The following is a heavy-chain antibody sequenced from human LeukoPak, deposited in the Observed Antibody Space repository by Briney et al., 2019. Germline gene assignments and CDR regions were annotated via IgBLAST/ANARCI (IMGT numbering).Heavy chain of an antibody. CDR3: ARGVYINSGDFDY. V-gene: IGHV1-46*01. Sequence: GASVEVSCMSSGYTFTSYYMHGVRQARGQGLDWMGIINPSGRSTSYAHKFQGRVTMTGDTSKSTVYMVQSSLRDDDTAVYYCARGVYINSGDFDYWGQGTLVTVSS. J-gene: IGHJ4*02. CDR2: INPSGRST. D-gene: IGHD1-26*01. CDR1: GYTFTSYY.